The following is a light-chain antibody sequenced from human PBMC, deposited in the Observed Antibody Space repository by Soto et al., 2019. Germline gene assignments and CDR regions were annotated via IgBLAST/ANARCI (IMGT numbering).Light chain of an antibody. CDR1: QSVSSSY. J-gene: IGKJ1*01. Sequence: EIVLTQSPGTLSLSPGERATLSCRARQSVSSSYLAWYQQKPGQAPRLLIYGASSRATGIPDRFSGSGSGTDFKLTISRLEPEYFAVYYCQQYGSSPLPVGQGTKVEIK. V-gene: IGKV3-20*01. CDR2: GAS. CDR3: QQYGSSPLP.